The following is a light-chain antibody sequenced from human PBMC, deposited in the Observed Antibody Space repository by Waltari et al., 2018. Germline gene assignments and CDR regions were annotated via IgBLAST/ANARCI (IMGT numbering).Light chain of an antibody. CDR1: QSVSSW. Sequence: DIRMAQFPSTLSASVGDRVTITCRASQSVSSWLAWYQQKPEKAPKLLIYKASNLESGVPSRFSGSGSGTEFTLTISSLQTDDFATYYCEHYNGFPYTFGQGTRLEI. V-gene: IGKV1-5*03. CDR2: KAS. CDR3: EHYNGFPYT. J-gene: IGKJ2*01.